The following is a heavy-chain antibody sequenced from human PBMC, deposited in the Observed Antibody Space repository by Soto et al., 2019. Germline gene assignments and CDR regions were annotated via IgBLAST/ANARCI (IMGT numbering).Heavy chain of an antibody. J-gene: IGHJ6*02. Sequence: QITLKESGPTLVKPTQTLTLTCTFSGFSLSTGGVGVGWIRQPPGKALEWLALIYWDDDKRYSPSLKSRLTITKDPSKNQVVLTMSIMDPVDTATYYCAHSRCGGDCLQSYSSHYYYGMDVWGQGTTVTVSS. CDR1: GFSLSTGGVG. V-gene: IGHV2-5*02. D-gene: IGHD2-21*02. CDR3: AHSRCGGDCLQSYSSHYYYGMDV. CDR2: IYWDDDK.